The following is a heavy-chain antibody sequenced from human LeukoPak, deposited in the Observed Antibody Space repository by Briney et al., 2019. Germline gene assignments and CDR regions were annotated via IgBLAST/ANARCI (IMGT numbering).Heavy chain of an antibody. V-gene: IGHV1-8*01. CDR3: ARAPSWSGYSSYYYMDV. D-gene: IGHD3-3*01. Sequence: ASVKVSCKASGYTFTSFDSNWVRQATGQGLEWMGWMNPNSGNTGYAQKFQGRVTMTRNTSISTAYMELSSLRSEDTAVYYCARAPSWSGYSSYYYMDVWGKGTTVTVSS. CDR1: GYTFTSFD. CDR2: MNPNSGNT. J-gene: IGHJ6*03.